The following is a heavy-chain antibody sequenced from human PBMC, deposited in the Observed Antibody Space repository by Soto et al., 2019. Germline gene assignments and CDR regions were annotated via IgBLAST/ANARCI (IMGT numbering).Heavy chain of an antibody. CDR2: TRNKAYSYTT. Sequence: EVQLVESGGGLVQPGGSLRLSCAASGFRFSDHYMHWVRQAPGKGLEWVGRTRNKAYSYTTEYSASLRGRFTISRDDSKDSLYLQMNSLKTEDKAVYYCATSRSSSQWAGGDSWGQGTVVTVSS. CDR3: ATSRSSSQWAGGDS. D-gene: IGHD1-26*01. J-gene: IGHJ4*02. V-gene: IGHV3-72*01. CDR1: GFRFSDHY.